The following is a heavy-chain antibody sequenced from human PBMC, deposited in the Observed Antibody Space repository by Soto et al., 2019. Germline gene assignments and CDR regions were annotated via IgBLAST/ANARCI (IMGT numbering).Heavy chain of an antibody. V-gene: IGHV4-34*01. J-gene: IGHJ4*02. CDR3: ASYGRGTYYYGYYFHH. CDR2: IHHSGST. CDR1: GASFRDFY. Sequence: PSETLSLTYPVYGASFRDFYWTWIRQPPGKGLEWIGEIHHSGSTNYNPSLKSRVTISLDTSKNQFSLKLSSVTAADAAVYYCASYGRGTYYYGYYFHHWGQGTPVT. D-gene: IGHD3-10*01.